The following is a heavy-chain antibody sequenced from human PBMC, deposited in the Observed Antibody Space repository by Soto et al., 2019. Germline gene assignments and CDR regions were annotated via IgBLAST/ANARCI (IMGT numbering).Heavy chain of an antibody. CDR2: IWYDGSNK. J-gene: IGHJ6*02. CDR1: GFTFRNFG. Sequence: QVRLVESGGGVVQPGRSLRLSCSASGFTFRNFGFHWVRQAPGKGLEWVALIWYDGSNKYYAESLKGRVSISRDNSKNTLYLEMKSLRFEDTAVYYCARDGGIQGGPPPKNYAMDVWGQGTTVTVSS. V-gene: IGHV3-33*08. CDR3: ARDGGIQGGPPPKNYAMDV. D-gene: IGHD1-26*01.